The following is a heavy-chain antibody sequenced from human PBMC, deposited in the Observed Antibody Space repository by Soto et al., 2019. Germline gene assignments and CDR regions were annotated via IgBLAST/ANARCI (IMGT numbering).Heavy chain of an antibody. J-gene: IGHJ4*02. CDR3: ARESGSSEFDY. Sequence: GGSLRLSCAASGFTFSSYWMHWVRQAPGKGLVWVSRINSDGSSTSYADSVKGRFTISRDNAKNTLYLQMDSLRAEDTAVYYCARESGSSEFDYWGQGTLVTVSS. CDR1: GFTFSSYW. D-gene: IGHD6-13*01. V-gene: IGHV3-74*01. CDR2: INSDGSST.